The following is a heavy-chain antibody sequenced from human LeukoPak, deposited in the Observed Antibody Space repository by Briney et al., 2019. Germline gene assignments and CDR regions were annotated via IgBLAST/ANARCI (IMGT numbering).Heavy chain of an antibody. CDR3: ARQEAAYDY. D-gene: IGHD2-15*01. V-gene: IGHV4-39*01. Sequence: WVRQAPGKGLEWIGSIYYSGSTYYNPSLKSRVTISVDTSKNQFSLKLSSVTAADTAVYYCARQEAAYDYWGQGTLVTVSS. J-gene: IGHJ4*02. CDR2: IYYSGST.